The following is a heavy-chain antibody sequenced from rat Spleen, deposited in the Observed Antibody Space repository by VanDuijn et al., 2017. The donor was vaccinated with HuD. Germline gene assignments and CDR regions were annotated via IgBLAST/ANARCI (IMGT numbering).Heavy chain of an antibody. J-gene: IGHJ2*01. Sequence: EVQLVESGGGLVQPGRSLKLSCAASGFTFSNYGMHWIRQAPKKGLEWVATIIYDGSSTYYRDSVKGRFTISRDNAKSTLYLQMDSLRSEDTATYYCGRRDYGGYGDYWGQGVMVTVSS. CDR2: IIYDGSST. CDR3: GRRDYGGYGDY. CDR1: GFTFSNYG. V-gene: IGHV5-17*01. D-gene: IGHD1-11*01.